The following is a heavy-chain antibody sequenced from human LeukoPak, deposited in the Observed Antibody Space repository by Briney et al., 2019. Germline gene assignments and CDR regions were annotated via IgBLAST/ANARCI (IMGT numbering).Heavy chain of an antibody. Sequence: GASVKVSCKASGYTFTSYDINWVRQATGQGLEWMGWMNPNSGNTGYAQKFQGRVTMTRNTSISTAYMELSSLRSEDTAVYYCAGGVVPAANDAFDIWGQGTMVTVSS. CDR3: AGGVVPAANDAFDI. CDR2: MNPNSGNT. D-gene: IGHD2-2*01. CDR1: GYTFTSYD. V-gene: IGHV1-8*01. J-gene: IGHJ3*02.